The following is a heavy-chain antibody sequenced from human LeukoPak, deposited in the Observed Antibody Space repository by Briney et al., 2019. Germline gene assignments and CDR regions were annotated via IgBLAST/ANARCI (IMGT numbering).Heavy chain of an antibody. CDR3: AKVGGSPAWYYMDV. J-gene: IGHJ6*03. CDR2: IRYDGSNK. CDR1: GFTFSSYG. V-gene: IGHV3-30*02. Sequence: GGSLRLSCAASGFTFSSYGMHWVRQAPGKGLDWVAFIRYDGSNKYYADSVKGRFTISRDNSKNTLYLQMNSLRAEDTAVYYCAKVGGSPAWYYMDVWGKGTTVTVSS. D-gene: IGHD1-26*01.